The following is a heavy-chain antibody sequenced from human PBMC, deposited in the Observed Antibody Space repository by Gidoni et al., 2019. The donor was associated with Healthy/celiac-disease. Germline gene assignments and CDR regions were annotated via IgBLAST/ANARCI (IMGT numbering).Heavy chain of an antibody. Sequence: QVQLQESGPGLVKPSETLSLTCNVSGGSISSYYWSWIRQPPGKGLEWIGYIYYSGSTNYNPSLKSRVTISVDTSKNQFSLKLSSVTAADTAVYYCARGYYYYDSSGYYYGPYFDYWGQGTLVTVSS. CDR3: ARGYYYYDSSGYYYGPYFDY. V-gene: IGHV4-59*01. J-gene: IGHJ4*02. CDR2: IYYSGST. D-gene: IGHD3-22*01. CDR1: GGSISSYY.